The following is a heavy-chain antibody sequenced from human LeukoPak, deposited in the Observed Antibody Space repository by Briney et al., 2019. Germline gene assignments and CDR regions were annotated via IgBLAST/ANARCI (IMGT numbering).Heavy chain of an antibody. CDR2: IDHSGST. CDR3: ARFVTYYYDSSGNFRGVLFFDP. Sequence: SETLSLTCAVYGGSFSGYYWSWIRQPPGKGLEWIGEIDHSGSTNYNPSLKSRVTISVDTSKNQISLKLSSVTAADTAVYYCARFVTYYYDSSGNFRGVLFFDPWGQGTLVTVSS. CDR1: GGSFSGYY. J-gene: IGHJ5*02. D-gene: IGHD3-22*01. V-gene: IGHV4-34*01.